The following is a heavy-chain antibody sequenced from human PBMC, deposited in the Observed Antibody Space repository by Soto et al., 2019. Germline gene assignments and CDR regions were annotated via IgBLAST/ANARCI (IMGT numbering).Heavy chain of an antibody. J-gene: IGHJ5*02. CDR3: ARGGLRAYWIDP. CDR2: INGDGSGT. V-gene: IGHV3-74*01. CDR1: GFTFSNYW. Sequence: EVHLAESGGGLAQSGGSLRLSCAASGFTFSNYWIHWVRQVPGEGLEWLSRINGDGSGTNYADSVKGRFTISRDNAKNTVYVQMNSLRAEDTAVYYCARGGLRAYWIDPWGQGTLVTVSS. D-gene: IGHD4-17*01.